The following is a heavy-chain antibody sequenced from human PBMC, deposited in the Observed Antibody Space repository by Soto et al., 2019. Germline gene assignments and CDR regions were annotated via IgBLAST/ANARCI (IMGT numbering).Heavy chain of an antibody. Sequence: GESLKISCKRSGYSFTSYWTGWVRQMPGKGLEWMGIIYPGDSDTRYSPSFQGQVTISADKSISTAYLQWSSLKASDTAMYYCSRDPAYPERFDPWGQGALVTVSS. CDR1: GYSFTSYW. J-gene: IGHJ5*02. CDR3: SRDPAYPERFDP. V-gene: IGHV5-51*01. CDR2: IYPGDSDT.